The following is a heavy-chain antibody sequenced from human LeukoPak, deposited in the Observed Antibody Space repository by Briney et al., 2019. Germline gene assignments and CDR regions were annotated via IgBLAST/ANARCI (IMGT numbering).Heavy chain of an antibody. D-gene: IGHD2-2*01. CDR1: GFTFSSYE. CDR3: ARASVSNYVDY. Sequence: GGSLRLSCAASGFTFSSYEMNWVRQAPGKGLEWVSYISSSGSTIYYADSVKGRFTISRDNAKNSLYLQMNSLRAEDTAVYYCARASVSNYVDYWGQGTLVTVSS. J-gene: IGHJ4*02. CDR2: ISSSGSTI. V-gene: IGHV3-48*03.